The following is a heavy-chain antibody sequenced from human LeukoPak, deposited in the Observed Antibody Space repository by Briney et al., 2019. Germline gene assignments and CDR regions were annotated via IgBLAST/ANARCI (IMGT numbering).Heavy chain of an antibody. Sequence: PGGSLRLSCAASGFTFSSYSMNWVRQAPGKGLEWVSSVSSSSSYIYYADSVKGRFTISRDNAKNSLYLQMNSLRAEDTAVYYCARDVRVGATQDYWGQGTLVTVSS. V-gene: IGHV3-21*01. J-gene: IGHJ4*02. CDR1: GFTFSSYS. CDR2: VSSSSSYI. D-gene: IGHD1-26*01. CDR3: ARDVRVGATQDY.